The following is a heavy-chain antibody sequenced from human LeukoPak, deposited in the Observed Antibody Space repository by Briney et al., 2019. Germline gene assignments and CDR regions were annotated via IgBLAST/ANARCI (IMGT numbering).Heavy chain of an antibody. CDR1: GAPMSTNSHF. V-gene: IGHV4-39*01. Sequence: PSETLSLTCAVSGAPMSTNSHFWGWFRQPPGQRLEWIATFFSGGITNYGPSLRTRLTISVDSSKNHLSLHLTSVTAADTAVYYCATKPYGLRLSFDSWGQGTLVTVSS. CDR2: FFSGGIT. CDR3: ATKPYGLRLSFDS. J-gene: IGHJ4*02. D-gene: IGHD3-10*01.